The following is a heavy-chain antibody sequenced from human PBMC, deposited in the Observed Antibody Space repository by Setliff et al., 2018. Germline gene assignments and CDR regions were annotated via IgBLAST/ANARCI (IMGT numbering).Heavy chain of an antibody. CDR3: TVYNTGSSKDHY. Sequence: PSETLSLTCIVSGGSINSYYWNWIRQPPGKGLEWIGYIYYSGNSNYDTNYNPSLKSRVTILSDTSKNQFSLRLTSVTAADTAIYYCTVYNTGSSKDHYWGQGTPVTVSS. D-gene: IGHD2-8*02. CDR1: GGSINSYY. J-gene: IGHJ4*02. CDR2: IYYSGNSNYDT. V-gene: IGHV4-59*12.